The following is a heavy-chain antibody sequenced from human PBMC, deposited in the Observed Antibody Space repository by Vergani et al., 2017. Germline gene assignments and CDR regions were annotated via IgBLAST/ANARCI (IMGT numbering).Heavy chain of an antibody. V-gene: IGHV4-39*01. J-gene: IGHJ5*02. CDR2: IYYSGST. Sequence: QPQLQESGPGLVKPSATLSLTCSVSGASIRSSNYYWGWIRQPPGKGLEWIASIYYSGSTYYNPSLKSRVTISVDTSKNQFSPKLSSVTAADTAVYFCARHSTVEWLVKLGWIDPWGQGILVTVSS. D-gene: IGHD6-19*01. CDR3: ARHSTVEWLVKLGWIDP. CDR1: GASIRSSNYY.